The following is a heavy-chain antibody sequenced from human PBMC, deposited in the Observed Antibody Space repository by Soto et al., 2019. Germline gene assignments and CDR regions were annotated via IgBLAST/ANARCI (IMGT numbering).Heavy chain of an antibody. CDR3: AREGLALYYYYGMDV. D-gene: IGHD1-7*01. J-gene: IGHJ6*02. Sequence: PSRTLSLTFAISEDSVSSNSAAWNCIRRSPSRGLEWLGRTYYRSKWYNDYAVSVKSRITINPDTSKNQFSLQLNSVTPEDTAVYYCAREGLALYYYYGMDVWGQGTTVTVS. CDR1: EDSVSSNSAA. V-gene: IGHV6-1*01. CDR2: TYYRSKWYN.